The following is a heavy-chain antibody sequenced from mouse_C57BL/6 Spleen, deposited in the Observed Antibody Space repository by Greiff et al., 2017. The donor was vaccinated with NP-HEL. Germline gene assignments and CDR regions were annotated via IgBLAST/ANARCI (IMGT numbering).Heavy chain of an antibody. Sequence: QVQLQQPGAELVKPGASVKMSCKASGYTFTSYWITWVKQRPGQGLEWIGDIYPGSGSTNYNEKFKSKATLTVDTSSSTAYMQLSSLTSEDSAVYYCARRQLRLVYYAMDYWGQGTSVTVSS. CDR1: GYTFTSYW. J-gene: IGHJ4*01. CDR2: IYPGSGST. CDR3: ARRQLRLVYYAMDY. D-gene: IGHD3-2*02. V-gene: IGHV1-55*01.